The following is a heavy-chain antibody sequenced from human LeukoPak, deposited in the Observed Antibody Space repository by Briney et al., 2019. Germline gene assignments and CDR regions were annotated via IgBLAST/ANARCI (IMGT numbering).Heavy chain of an antibody. CDR2: IYYSGST. D-gene: IGHD3-10*01. CDR3: ARSLYGSGSYEYAFDI. V-gene: IGHV4-61*01. Sequence: PSETLSLTCTVSGGSVSSGSYYWSWIRQPPGKGLEWIGYIYYSGSTNYNPSLKSRVTISVDTSKNQFSLKLSSVTAADTAVYYCARSLYGSGSYEYAFDIWGQGTMVTVSS. J-gene: IGHJ3*02. CDR1: GGSVSSGSYY.